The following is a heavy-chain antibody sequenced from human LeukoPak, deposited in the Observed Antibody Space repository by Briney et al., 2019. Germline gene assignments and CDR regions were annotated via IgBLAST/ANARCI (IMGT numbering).Heavy chain of an antibody. V-gene: IGHV3-69-1*01. Sequence: PGGSLRLSCTASGFVFSRDNMNWVRQAPGKGLEWVSHISENIYHADSVRGRFTISRDNAKNSLYLQMSNLRAEDTAVYYCVREIGRPKTFYFHSWGRETLVIVSS. J-gene: IGHJ4*02. CDR1: GFVFSRDN. CDR2: ISENI. CDR3: VREIGRPKTFYFHS.